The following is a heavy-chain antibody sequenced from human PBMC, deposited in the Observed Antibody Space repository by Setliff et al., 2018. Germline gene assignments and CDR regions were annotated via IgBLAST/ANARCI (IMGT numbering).Heavy chain of an antibody. J-gene: IGHJ4*02. CDR2: IYNSGST. CDR3: ARANGDFVSHSLDY. CDR1: GVSTSSGDYY. Sequence: PSETLSLTCTVSGVSTSSGDYYWSWIRQPPGKGLEWIGYIYNSGSTYYNPSLKSRVSISLDTSNNQFSLKVNSVTAADTAVYYCARANGDFVSHSLDYWGQGTLVTVSS. V-gene: IGHV4-30-4*08. D-gene: IGHD4-17*01.